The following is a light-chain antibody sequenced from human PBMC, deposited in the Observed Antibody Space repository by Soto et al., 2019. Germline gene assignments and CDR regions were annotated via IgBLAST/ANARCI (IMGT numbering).Light chain of an antibody. Sequence: QSVLTQPPSASGTPGQRVTLSCSGSSSNIGSNAVSWYQHFPGTAPKVLIYSDAQRPSGVPDRFSGSKSGTSASLAISGLRAEDEADYFCAAWGDSLNTWVFGGGTKLTVL. CDR2: SDA. V-gene: IGLV1-44*01. CDR1: SSNIGSNA. CDR3: AAWGDSLNTWV. J-gene: IGLJ3*02.